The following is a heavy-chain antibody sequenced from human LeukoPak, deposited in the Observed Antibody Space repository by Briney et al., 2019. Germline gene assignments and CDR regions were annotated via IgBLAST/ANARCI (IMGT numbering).Heavy chain of an antibody. Sequence: PSETLSLTCTVSGGSISSSSYYRGWIRQPPGKGLEWIGSIYYSGSTYYNPSLKSRVTISVDTSKNQFSLKLSSVTAADTAVYYCARAWGGYGCVDYWGQGTLVTVSS. V-gene: IGHV4-39*07. CDR1: GGSISSSSYY. CDR2: IYYSGST. D-gene: IGHD5-18*01. CDR3: ARAWGGYGCVDY. J-gene: IGHJ4*02.